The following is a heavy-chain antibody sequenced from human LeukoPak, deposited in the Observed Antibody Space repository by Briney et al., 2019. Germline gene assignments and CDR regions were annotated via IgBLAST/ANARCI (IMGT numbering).Heavy chain of an antibody. D-gene: IGHD2-21*02. CDR2: ISAYNGNT. J-gene: IGHJ6*02. V-gene: IGHV1-18*01. Sequence: GASVKVSCKASGYTFTSYGISWVRQAPGQGLEWMGWISAYNGNTNYAQKLQGRVTMTTDTSTSTAYMELRSLRSDDTAVYYCARAPYCGGDRYSAYYYYYGMDVWGQGTTVTVSS. CDR1: GYTFTSYG. CDR3: ARAPYCGGDRYSAYYYYYGMDV.